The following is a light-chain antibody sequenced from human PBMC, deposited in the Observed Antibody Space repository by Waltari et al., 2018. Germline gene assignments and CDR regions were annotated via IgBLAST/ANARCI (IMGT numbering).Light chain of an antibody. V-gene: IGLV1-44*01. CDR2: SNN. CDR1: SSHIGSNT. Sequence: QSVLTQPPSASGTPGQRVTISCSGSSSHIGSNTVNWYQQLPGTAPKLLIYSNNQRPSGFPARFSGSKSGTSASLAISGRQSEDEADYYCAAWDDSLNGPVFGVGTKLTVL. J-gene: IGLJ2*01. CDR3: AAWDDSLNGPV.